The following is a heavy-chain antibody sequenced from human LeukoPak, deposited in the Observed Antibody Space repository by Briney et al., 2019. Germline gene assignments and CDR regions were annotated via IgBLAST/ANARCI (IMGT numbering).Heavy chain of an antibody. J-gene: IGHJ4*02. CDR1: GYTFTCYY. CDR3: ARRYGSGSNDY. Sequence: GASVKVSCKASGYTFTCYYMHWVRQAPGQGHEWMGWINPNSGGTNYAQKFQGRVTMTRDTSISTAYMELSRLRPDDTAVYYCARRYGSGSNDYWGQGTLVTVSS. D-gene: IGHD3-10*01. V-gene: IGHV1-2*02. CDR2: INPNSGGT.